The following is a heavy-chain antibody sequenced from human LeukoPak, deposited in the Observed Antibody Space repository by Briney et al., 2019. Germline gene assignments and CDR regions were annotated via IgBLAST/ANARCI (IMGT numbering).Heavy chain of an antibody. CDR3: AKTSGYTYANKNDY. D-gene: IGHD2-8*01. V-gene: IGHV3-33*06. Sequence: GRSLRLSCAASGFTFSSYGMHWVRQAPGKGLEWVAVIWYDGRNKYYGDSVKGRFTISRDNSKNTLFLQVNSLRAEDTAIYYCAKTSGYTYANKNDYWGQGTLVTVSS. CDR2: IWYDGRNK. CDR1: GFTFSSYG. J-gene: IGHJ4*02.